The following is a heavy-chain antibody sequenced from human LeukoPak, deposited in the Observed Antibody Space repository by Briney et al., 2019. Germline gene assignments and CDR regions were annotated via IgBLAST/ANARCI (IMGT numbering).Heavy chain of an antibody. CDR1: GFTFSSYS. Sequence: GGSLRLSCAASGFTFSSYSMNWVRQAPGKGLEWVSSISSSSSYIYYADSVKGRFTISRDNAKNSLYLQINSLRTEDTALYYCAKVGAVANYFDYWGQGTLVTVSS. D-gene: IGHD6-19*01. CDR3: AKVGAVANYFDY. J-gene: IGHJ4*02. V-gene: IGHV3-21*04. CDR2: ISSSSSYI.